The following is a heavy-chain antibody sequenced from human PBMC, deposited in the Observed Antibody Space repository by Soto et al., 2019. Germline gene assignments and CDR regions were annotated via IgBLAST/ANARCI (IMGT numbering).Heavy chain of an antibody. CDR2: IIPIFGTA. V-gene: IGHV1-69*13. D-gene: IGHD1-26*01. CDR1: GGTFSSYA. J-gene: IGHJ6*02. Sequence: SVKVSCKASGGTFSSYAISWVRQAPGQGLEWMGGIIPIFGTANYAQKFQGRVTITADESTSTAYMELSSLRSEDTAVYYCASGIVGASNFSMDVWGQGTMVTVSS. CDR3: ASGIVGASNFSMDV.